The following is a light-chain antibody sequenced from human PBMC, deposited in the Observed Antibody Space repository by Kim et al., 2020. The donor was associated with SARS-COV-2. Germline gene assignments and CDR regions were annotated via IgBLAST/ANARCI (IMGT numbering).Light chain of an antibody. CDR3: QQANSFPLT. CDR1: QYISRW. CDR2: AAS. J-gene: IGKJ4*01. V-gene: IGKV1-12*01. Sequence: DIQMTQSPSSVSASVGDRVTITCRASQYISRWLAWYQQKPGKAPKLPIYAASSFQSGVPSRFSGSTSGTDFTLTISSLQPEDVATYYCQQANSFPLTFGGGTKVDIK.